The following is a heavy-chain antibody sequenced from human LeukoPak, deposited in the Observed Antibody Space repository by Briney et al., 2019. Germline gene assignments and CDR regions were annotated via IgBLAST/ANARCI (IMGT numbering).Heavy chain of an antibody. Sequence: GESLKISWKGSGYSFTSYWIGRVRQMPGKGLEGMGIIYPGDSDTRYSPSFQGQVTISADKSISTPHLQWTSLTASDPAMYYCARHGSLSSPDPYYYSYYMDLWGKGPTVTVSS. CDR2: IYPGDSDT. CDR1: GYSFTSYW. V-gene: IGHV5-51*01. CDR3: ARHGSLSSPDPYYYSYYMDL. J-gene: IGHJ6*03. D-gene: IGHD6-13*01.